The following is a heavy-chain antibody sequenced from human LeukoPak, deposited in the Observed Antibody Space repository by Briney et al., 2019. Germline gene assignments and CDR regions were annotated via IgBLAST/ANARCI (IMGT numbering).Heavy chain of an antibody. CDR1: GGTFSSYA. D-gene: IGHD2-2*01. J-gene: IGHJ6*03. CDR2: IIPIFGTA. Sequence: GASVKVSCKASGGTFSSYAISWVRQAPGQGLEWMGGIIPIFGTANYAQKFQGRVTITADESTSTAYMELSSLRSEDTAVYYCAGEVVPAAPDNYYYYYMDVWGKGTTVTVSS. CDR3: AGEVVPAAPDNYYYYYMDV. V-gene: IGHV1-69*13.